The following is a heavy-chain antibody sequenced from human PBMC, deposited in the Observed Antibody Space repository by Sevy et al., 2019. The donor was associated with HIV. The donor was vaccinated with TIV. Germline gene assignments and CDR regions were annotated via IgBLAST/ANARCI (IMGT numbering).Heavy chain of an antibody. Sequence: GESLKISCAASAFAFYDYSMSWIRQAPGKGLEWVATLSFGCGKINYADSVKGRFTISRDNSKNSFYLQMDNLRVEDTALYYCAREGCTRPHDYWGHGTRVTVSS. CDR2: LSFGCGKI. CDR3: AREGCTRPHDY. V-gene: IGHV3-23*01. J-gene: IGHJ4*01. D-gene: IGHD2-8*01. CDR1: AFAFYDYS.